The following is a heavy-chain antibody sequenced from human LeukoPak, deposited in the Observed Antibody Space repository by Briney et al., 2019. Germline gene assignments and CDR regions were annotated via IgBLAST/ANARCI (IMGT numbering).Heavy chain of an antibody. V-gene: IGHV4-34*01. CDR1: GGSFSGYY. CDR3: ARGQEGYSYGYDFDY. D-gene: IGHD5-18*01. Sequence: PSETLSLTCAVYGGSFSGYYWSWIRQPPGKGLEWIGEINHSGSTNYNPSLKSRVTISVDTSKNQFSLKLSSVTAADTAVYYCARGQEGYSYGYDFDYWGQGTLVTVSS. CDR2: INHSGST. J-gene: IGHJ4*02.